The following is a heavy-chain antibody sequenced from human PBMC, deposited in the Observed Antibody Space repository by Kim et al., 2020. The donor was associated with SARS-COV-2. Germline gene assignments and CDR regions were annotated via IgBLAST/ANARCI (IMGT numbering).Heavy chain of an antibody. Sequence: SETLSLTCTVSGGSISSSSYYWGWIRQPPGKGLEWIGSIYYSGSTYYNPSLKSRVTISVDTSKNQFSLKLSSVTAADTAVYYCARRRITMVRGVRTPNYFDYWGQGTLVTVSS. CDR1: GGSISSSSYY. D-gene: IGHD3-10*01. CDR3: ARRRITMVRGVRTPNYFDY. J-gene: IGHJ4*02. CDR2: IYYSGST. V-gene: IGHV4-39*01.